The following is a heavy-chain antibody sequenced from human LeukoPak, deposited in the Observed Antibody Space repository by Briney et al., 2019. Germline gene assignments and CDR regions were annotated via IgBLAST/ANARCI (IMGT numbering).Heavy chain of an antibody. Sequence: SETLSLTCTVSGGSISGYYWAWIRQPPGKGLEWIGSVSSDGSTSHTSLKSRVTMALDMSNNQFSLRLTSVTAADTAVYYCVRETSGSSRTEYWGQGTLVTVSS. CDR1: GGSISGYY. D-gene: IGHD6-13*01. CDR2: VSSDGST. V-gene: IGHV4-39*07. CDR3: VRETSGSSRTEY. J-gene: IGHJ4*02.